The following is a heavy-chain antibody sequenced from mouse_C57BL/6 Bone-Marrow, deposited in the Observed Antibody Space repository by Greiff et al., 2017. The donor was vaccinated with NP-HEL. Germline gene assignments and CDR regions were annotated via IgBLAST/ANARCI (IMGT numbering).Heavy chain of an antibody. J-gene: IGHJ4*01. V-gene: IGHV1-47*01. CDR1: GYTFTTYS. D-gene: IGHD1-1*01. Sequence: QVQLQQSGAELVKPGASVKMSCKASGYTFTTYSIEWMKQSPGKCLEWIGNFHPYNDDTKYNEKFKGKATLTVEKSSSTVYLDLSRLTSDDSAVYYCARRSNFDYAMDYGGQGTSVTVSA. CDR3: ARRSNFDYAMDY. CDR2: FHPYNDDT.